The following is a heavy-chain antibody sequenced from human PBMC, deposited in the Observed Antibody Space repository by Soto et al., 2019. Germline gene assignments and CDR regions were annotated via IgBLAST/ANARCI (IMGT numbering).Heavy chain of an antibody. CDR3: ARVDPLPGTTKYFDY. V-gene: IGHV4-34*01. Sequence: SEALSLTCAVYVGSFSGYYWSWIRQPPGKGLEWIGEINHSGSTNYNPSLMNRVTISVDTSKNQFSLKLRSVTAADTAVYYCARVDPLPGTTKYFDYWGQGTLVTVSS. D-gene: IGHD1-1*01. CDR1: VGSFSGYY. J-gene: IGHJ4*02. CDR2: INHSGST.